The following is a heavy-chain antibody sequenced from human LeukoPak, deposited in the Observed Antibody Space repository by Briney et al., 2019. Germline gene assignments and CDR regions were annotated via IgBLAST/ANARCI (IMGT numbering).Heavy chain of an antibody. CDR2: IYDSGTT. D-gene: IGHD3-16*01. V-gene: IGHV4-59*01. Sequence: SETLSLTCTVSGGSISSFYWSWIRQPPGKGLEWIGYIYDSGTTNYNPSLKSRTTISEDTSKNQFSLKLSSVTAADTAVYYCARDPYVAGDHWGQGTLVTVSS. J-gene: IGHJ4*02. CDR1: GGSISSFY. CDR3: ARDPYVAGDH.